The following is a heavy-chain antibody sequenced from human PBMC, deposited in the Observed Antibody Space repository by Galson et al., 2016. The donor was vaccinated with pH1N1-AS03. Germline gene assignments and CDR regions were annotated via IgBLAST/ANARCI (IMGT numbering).Heavy chain of an antibody. CDR1: GFTFSDSA. CDR2: ISYDGSNK. J-gene: IGHJ3*01. CDR3: ARDYIVGATRGAGTFDV. D-gene: IGHD1-26*01. V-gene: IGHV3-30-3*01. Sequence: SLRLSCAASGFTFSDSAMHWVRQAPGKGLDWVAVISYDGSNKYYEDTVKGRFTISRDSSKNTLYLQMNSLRPEDTAMYYCARDYIVGATRGAGTFDVWGHGTMVTASS.